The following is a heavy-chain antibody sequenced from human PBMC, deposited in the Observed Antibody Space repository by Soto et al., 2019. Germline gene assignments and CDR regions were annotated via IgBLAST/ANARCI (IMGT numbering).Heavy chain of an antibody. CDR1: GGSFSGYY. V-gene: IGHV4-34*01. Sequence: SETLSLTCAVYGGSFSGYYWSWIRQPPGKGLEWIGEINHSGSTNYNPSLKSRVTISVDTSKNQFSLKLSSVTAADTAVYYCARGLMWEQWPAYYFDYWGQGTLVTVSS. CDR3: ARGLMWEQWPAYYFDY. J-gene: IGHJ4*02. D-gene: IGHD6-19*01. CDR2: INHSGST.